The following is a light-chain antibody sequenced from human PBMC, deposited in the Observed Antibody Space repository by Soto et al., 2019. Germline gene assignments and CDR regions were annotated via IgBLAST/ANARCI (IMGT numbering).Light chain of an antibody. CDR2: ATS. V-gene: IGKV1-39*01. J-gene: IGKJ5*01. Sequence: DIQMTQSPSSLSASVGDRVNITCRASQTVSSYLNWYQQKPGRVPKLLIYATSNLQSGVPSRFSGRGFGTDFTLTISSLQPEDFATCYCQQSFTPPSFGQGTRLEIK. CDR3: QQSFTPPS. CDR1: QTVSSY.